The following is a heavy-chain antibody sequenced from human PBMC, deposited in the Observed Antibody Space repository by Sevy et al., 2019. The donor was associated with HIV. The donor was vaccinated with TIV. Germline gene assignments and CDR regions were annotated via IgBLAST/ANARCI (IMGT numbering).Heavy chain of an antibody. Sequence: GGSLRLSCVGSGFIFDDYRMLWVRQAPGKGLEWVALISHDGGKKYYADSVKGRFTISRDNFKNTLYLQMNTLRRDDTAAYFCTKDPPVYGDFPYGMDVWGQGTTVTVSS. CDR3: TKDPPVYGDFPYGMDV. V-gene: IGHV3-30*18. CDR1: GFIFDDYR. D-gene: IGHD4-17*01. CDR2: ISHDGGKK. J-gene: IGHJ6*02.